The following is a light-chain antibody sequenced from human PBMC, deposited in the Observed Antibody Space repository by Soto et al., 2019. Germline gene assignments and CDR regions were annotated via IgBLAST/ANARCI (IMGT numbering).Light chain of an antibody. V-gene: IGLV1-47*01. J-gene: IGLJ2*01. CDR2: RNN. CDR1: SSNIGSNY. Sequence: QSVLTQPPSASGTPGQRVTNSCSGSSSNIGSNYVYWYQQLPGTAPKPLTYRNNQRPSGVPDRFSGSKSGTSASLAISGLRSEDEIDYYCAAWDDSLSGVVFGGGTKLTVL. CDR3: AAWDDSLSGVV.